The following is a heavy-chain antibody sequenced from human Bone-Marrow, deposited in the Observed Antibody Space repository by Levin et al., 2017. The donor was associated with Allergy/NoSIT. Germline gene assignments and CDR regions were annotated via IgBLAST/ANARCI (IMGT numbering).Heavy chain of an antibody. CDR1: GFPFSRYG. J-gene: IGHJ3*01. CDR2: IWFDGSNR. CDR3: ARTYYYDYEGHYYDAFDV. D-gene: IGHD3-16*01. Sequence: PGGSLRLSCAASGFPFSRYGMQWVRQAPGKGLEWVAVIWFDGSNRYYVDSVRGRFTISRDNSRNTMYLQMNGLRAEDTATYFCARTYYYDYEGHYYDAFDVWGQGTVVTVSS. V-gene: IGHV3-33*01.